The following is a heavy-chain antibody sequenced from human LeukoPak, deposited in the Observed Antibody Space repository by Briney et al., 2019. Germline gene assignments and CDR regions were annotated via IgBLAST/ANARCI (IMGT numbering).Heavy chain of an antibody. CDR2: ISGSGGST. V-gene: IGHV3-23*01. CDR1: GFTFSSYA. CDR3: AKDPRSGGRLPFDY. Sequence: GSLRLSCAASGFTFSSYAMSWVRQAPGKGLEWVSAISGSGGSTYYADSVKGRFTISRDNSKNTLYLQMNSLIAEDTAVYYCAKDPRSGGRLPFDYWGQGTLVTVSS. J-gene: IGHJ4*02. D-gene: IGHD2-15*01.